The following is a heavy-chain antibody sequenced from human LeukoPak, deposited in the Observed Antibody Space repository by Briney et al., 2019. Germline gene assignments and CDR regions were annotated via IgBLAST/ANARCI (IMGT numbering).Heavy chain of an antibody. CDR1: GFTFSSYG. CDR2: MSYDGTNE. Sequence: GGSLRLSCAASGFTFSSYGVSWVRQAPGKGLEWAAFMSYDGTNEYYADSVKGRFTISRDNSKNTVNLQMSSLRAEDTAVYYCASGFTSGLFEYWGQGTLVTVSS. J-gene: IGHJ4*02. D-gene: IGHD6-19*01. V-gene: IGHV3-30*03. CDR3: ASGFTSGLFEY.